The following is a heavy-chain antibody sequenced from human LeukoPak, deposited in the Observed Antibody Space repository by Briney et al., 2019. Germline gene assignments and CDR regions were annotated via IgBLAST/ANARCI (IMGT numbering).Heavy chain of an antibody. CDR2: IDPSGGST. CDR3: ARDLRVGGTDCPDC. Sequence: GASVKVSCKASGYTFTNYYIHWVRQAPGQGLEWMGIIDPSGGSTSYAQKSQGRVTMTRDTSASTVYMELSSLRSEDTAIYYCARDLRVGGTDCPDCWGQGTLVTVSS. J-gene: IGHJ4*02. D-gene: IGHD1-26*01. V-gene: IGHV1-46*01. CDR1: GYTFTNYY.